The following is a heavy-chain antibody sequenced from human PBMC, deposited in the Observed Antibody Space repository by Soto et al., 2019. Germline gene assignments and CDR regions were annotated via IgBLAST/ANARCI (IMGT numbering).Heavy chain of an antibody. CDR3: VKQAHGLDGVAFDY. Sequence: GGSRRLSCSSSGLICSESTIYLVRQVPGKGLEAISAVSTSGRSTYYADSVKDRFTISRDNSKNTLFLQMGSLRPEDTAIYYCVKQAHGLDGVAFDYWGQGTQVTVSS. V-gene: IGHV3-64D*06. CDR2: VSTSGRST. CDR1: GLICSEST. J-gene: IGHJ4*02. D-gene: IGHD2-15*01.